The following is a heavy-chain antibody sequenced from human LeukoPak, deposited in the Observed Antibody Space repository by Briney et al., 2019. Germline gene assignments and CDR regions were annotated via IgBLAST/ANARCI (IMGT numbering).Heavy chain of an antibody. CDR1: GGSLSSYY. V-gene: IGHV4-59*01. CDR2: IYYSGST. Sequence: SQTLSLTCTVSGGSLSSYYWSWVRQPPGKGLEWIGYIYYSGSTNYNPSLTSRVPISLDTSKNQSSLKLSSVTAADTAVYYCARVRCSGGSCYSVDAFDSWGQGTMVTVSS. D-gene: IGHD2-15*01. J-gene: IGHJ3*02. CDR3: ARVRCSGGSCYSVDAFDS.